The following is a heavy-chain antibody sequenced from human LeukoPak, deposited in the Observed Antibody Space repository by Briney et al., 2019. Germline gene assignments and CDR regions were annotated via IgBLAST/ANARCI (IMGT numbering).Heavy chain of an antibody. CDR1: GFTFSSYA. D-gene: IGHD2-2*01. CDR3: AQTGPTGGFCSSTSCYGVDY. V-gene: IGHV3-23*01. CDR2: ISDSGGST. Sequence: WGSLRLSCAASGFTFSSYAMCWVRQAPGKGPEWVSSISDSGGSTYYADSVKGRFTISRDNSKNTLYLQIDTLRAEDTAVYYCAQTGPTGGFCSSTSCYGVDYWGQGTLVTVSS. J-gene: IGHJ4*02.